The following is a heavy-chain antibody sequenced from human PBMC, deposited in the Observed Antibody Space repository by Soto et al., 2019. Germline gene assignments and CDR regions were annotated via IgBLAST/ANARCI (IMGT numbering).Heavy chain of an antibody. D-gene: IGHD5-12*01. CDR1: GFTFDDYA. V-gene: IGHV3-9*01. Sequence: EVQLVESGGGLVQPGRSLRLSSAASGFTFDDYAMHWVRQAPGKGLEWVSGISWNSGSIGYADSVKGRFTISRDNAKNSLYLQMNSLRAEDTALYYCAKDILSGYDWGRFDPWGQGTLVTVSS. CDR2: ISWNSGSI. J-gene: IGHJ5*02. CDR3: AKDILSGYDWGRFDP.